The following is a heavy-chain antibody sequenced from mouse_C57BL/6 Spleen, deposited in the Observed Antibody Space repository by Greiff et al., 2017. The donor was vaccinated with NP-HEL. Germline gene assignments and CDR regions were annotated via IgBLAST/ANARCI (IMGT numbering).Heavy chain of an antibody. Sequence: PGASVKLSCTASGYTFTSYWMHWGKQRPGQGLEWIGEIDPSDSYTNYNQKFKGKSTLTVDKSSSTAYMQLSSLTSEDSAVYYCARTGGLRRGNAMDYWGQGTSVTVSS. CDR3: ARTGGLRRGNAMDY. D-gene: IGHD2-4*01. V-gene: IGHV1-69*01. CDR2: IDPSDSYT. CDR1: GYTFTSYW. J-gene: IGHJ4*01.